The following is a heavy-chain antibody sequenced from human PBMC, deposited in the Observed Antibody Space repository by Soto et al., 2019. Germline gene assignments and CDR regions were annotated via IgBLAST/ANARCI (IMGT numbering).Heavy chain of an antibody. CDR3: AREKWFGQTPFGS. Sequence: GASVRVSCKASGFTLHDFGVSWVRQAPGQGLEWMGWISGYDGNTNFAQKYEGRVTMTIDSSTSTAYMELRNLRSDDTAMYYCAREKWFGQTPFGSWRQGTLVTVSS. V-gene: IGHV1-18*01. CDR2: ISGYDGNT. CDR1: GFTLHDFG. D-gene: IGHD3-10*01. J-gene: IGHJ4*02.